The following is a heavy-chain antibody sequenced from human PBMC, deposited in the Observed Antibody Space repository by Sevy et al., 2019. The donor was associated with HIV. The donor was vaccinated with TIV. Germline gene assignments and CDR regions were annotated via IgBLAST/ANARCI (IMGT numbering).Heavy chain of an antibody. CDR2: ISTGSTTI. CDR3: AIDPQDGSDY. V-gene: IGHV3-48*02. D-gene: IGHD1-26*01. J-gene: IGHJ4*02. CDR1: GFIFSSYS. Sequence: GESLKISCAASGFIFSSYSMNWVRQAPGKGLEWISYISTGSTTIYYADSVKGRFTVSRDNARSSLFLQMNSLRDEDTAVYYCAIDPQDGSDYWGQGTLVTVSS.